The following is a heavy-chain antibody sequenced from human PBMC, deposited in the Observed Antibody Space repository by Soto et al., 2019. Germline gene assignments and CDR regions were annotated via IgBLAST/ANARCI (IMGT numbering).Heavy chain of an antibody. V-gene: IGHV3-11*05. CDR1: GFTFSDYY. J-gene: IGHJ4*02. D-gene: IGHD3-22*01. CDR3: ARTTSDHYNDC. CDR2: ITASSTYT. Sequence: QVQLVESGGGLVKPGGSLRLSCVASGFTFSDYYMSWIRQAPGKGLEWISYITASSTYTHYADSVEGRFTISRDNAKNSLYLQMNSLRVEDTAVYYCARTTSDHYNDCWGQGTLVTVSS.